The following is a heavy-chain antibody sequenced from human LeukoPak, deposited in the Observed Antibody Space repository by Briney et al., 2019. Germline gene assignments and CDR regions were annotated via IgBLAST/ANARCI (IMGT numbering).Heavy chain of an antibody. CDR1: GFTFSSYW. D-gene: IGHD5-24*01. Sequence: GGSLRLSCAASGFTFSSYWMSWVRQAPGKGLEWVANIKQDGSEKYYVDSVKGRFTISRDNAKNSLYLQMNSLRAEDTAVYYCARVGDGYNYRPFDYWGQGTLVTVSS. J-gene: IGHJ4*02. CDR2: IKQDGSEK. CDR3: ARVGDGYNYRPFDY. V-gene: IGHV3-7*01.